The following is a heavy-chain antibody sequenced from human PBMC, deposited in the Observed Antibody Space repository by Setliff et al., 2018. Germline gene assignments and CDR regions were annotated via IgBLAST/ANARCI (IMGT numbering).Heavy chain of an antibody. V-gene: IGHV4-4*08. D-gene: IGHD6-13*01. CDR3: ARGGGVAAAAWFDP. J-gene: IGHJ5*02. CDR2: MYTSGTT. CDR1: GGSISSSY. Sequence: SETLSLTCTVSGGSISSSYWSWIRLPPGKGLEWIGYMYTSGTTEYNPSLNSRVTMSLDTSKDQFSLNLSSVTAADTAVYYCARGGGVAAAAWFDPWGQGTLVTVSS.